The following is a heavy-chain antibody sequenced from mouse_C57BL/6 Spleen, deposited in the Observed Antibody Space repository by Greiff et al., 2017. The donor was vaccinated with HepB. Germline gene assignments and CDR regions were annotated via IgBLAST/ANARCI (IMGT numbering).Heavy chain of an antibody. Sequence: QVQLQQPGAELVKPGASVKLSCKASGYTFTSYWMHWVKQRPGQGLEWIGMIHPNSGSTNYNEKFKSKATLTVDKSSSTAYMQLSSLTSEDSAVYYCAVPTGSGYFDYWGQGTTLTVSS. D-gene: IGHD4-1*02. CDR3: AVPTGSGYFDY. CDR2: IHPNSGST. V-gene: IGHV1-64*01. J-gene: IGHJ2*01. CDR1: GYTFTSYW.